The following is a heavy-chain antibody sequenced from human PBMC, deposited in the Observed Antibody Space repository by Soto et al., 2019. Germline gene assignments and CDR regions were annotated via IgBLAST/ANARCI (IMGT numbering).Heavy chain of an antibody. V-gene: IGHV4-30-4*01. Sequence: QVQLQESGPGLVKPSQTLSLTCNVSGGSISSGDYYWSWIRQPPGKALEWIGYIYFSATTSYNPALKSRVTISADKSKNQFSLRLTSVTAADTAVYYCGIVDIITFGGITGPNDAFDSWGQGKLVTVSS. CDR1: GGSISSGDYY. D-gene: IGHD3-16*01. CDR2: IYFSATT. CDR3: GIVDIITFGGITGPNDAFDS. J-gene: IGHJ3*02.